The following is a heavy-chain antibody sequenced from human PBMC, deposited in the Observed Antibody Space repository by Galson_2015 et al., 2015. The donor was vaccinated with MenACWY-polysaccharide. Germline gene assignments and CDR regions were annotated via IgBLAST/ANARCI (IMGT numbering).Heavy chain of an antibody. CDR2: ISPSSGTI. J-gene: IGHJ4*02. Sequence: SLRLSCAASGFTFSNYHMNWVRQAPGKGLEWISYISPSSGTISYADSVKGRFTISRDNAENSLYLQMNRLRDEDTAVCYCARSGSHDYWGQGTLVTVSS. D-gene: IGHD1-26*01. CDR3: ARSGSHDY. V-gene: IGHV3-48*02. CDR1: GFTFSNYH.